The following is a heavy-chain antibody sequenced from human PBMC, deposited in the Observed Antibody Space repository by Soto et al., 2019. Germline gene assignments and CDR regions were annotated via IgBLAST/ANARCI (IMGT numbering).Heavy chain of an antibody. Sequence: SETLSLTCTVSGGSISSSSYYWGWIRQPPGKGLEWIGSIYYSGSTYYNPSLKSRVTISVDTSKNQFSLKLSSVTAADTAVYYCAGNPWVAGDAFDIWGQGTMVTVSS. CDR1: GGSISSSSYY. D-gene: IGHD2-15*01. CDR3: AGNPWVAGDAFDI. CDR2: IYYSGST. V-gene: IGHV4-39*01. J-gene: IGHJ3*02.